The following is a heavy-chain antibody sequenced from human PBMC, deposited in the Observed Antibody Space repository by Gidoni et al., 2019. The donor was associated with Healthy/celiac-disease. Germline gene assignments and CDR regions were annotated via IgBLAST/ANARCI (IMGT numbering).Heavy chain of an antibody. J-gene: IGHJ4*02. CDR1: GGSISSGGYS. V-gene: IGHV4-31*03. CDR3: ARVSDYVQFDY. CDR2: IYYSAST. Sequence: QLQLQDSGPRLVNPSQALSLTGTVPGGSISSGGYSWSWIRQHPGNGVEWIGYIYYSASTYYHPSLKSRVTISVDTSKNQFSLKLSSVTAADPAVYYCARVSDYVQFDYWGQGTLVTVSS. D-gene: IGHD4-17*01.